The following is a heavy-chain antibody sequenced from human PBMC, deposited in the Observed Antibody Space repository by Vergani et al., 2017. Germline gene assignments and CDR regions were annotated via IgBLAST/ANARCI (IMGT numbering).Heavy chain of an antibody. D-gene: IGHD1-20*01. J-gene: IGHJ6*03. Sequence: QLQLQESGPGLVKPSETLSLTCTVSGGSISSSSYYWGWIRQPPGKGLEWIGYIYYSGSTNYNPSLKSRVTISVDTSKNQFSLKLSSVTAADTAVYYCARERITDGAENYYYYMDVWGKGTTVTVSS. V-gene: IGHV4-61*05. CDR3: ARERITDGAENYYYYMDV. CDR2: IYYSGST. CDR1: GGSISSSSYY.